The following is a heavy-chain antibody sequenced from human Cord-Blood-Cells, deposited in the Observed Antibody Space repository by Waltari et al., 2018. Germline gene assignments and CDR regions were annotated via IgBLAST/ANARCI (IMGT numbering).Heavy chain of an antibody. Sequence: EVQLVESGGGLVKPGGSLRLSCAASGFTFSNAWMSWVRQAPGKGLEWVGRIQSKTDGGTTDYAAHMKGRFTISRDDSKNTLYLQMNSLKTEDAAVYYCTTDLGGSDGAFDIWGQGTMVTVSS. D-gene: IGHD1-26*01. J-gene: IGHJ3*02. V-gene: IGHV3-15*01. CDR1: GFTFSNAW. CDR3: TTDLGGSDGAFDI. CDR2: IQSKTDGGTT.